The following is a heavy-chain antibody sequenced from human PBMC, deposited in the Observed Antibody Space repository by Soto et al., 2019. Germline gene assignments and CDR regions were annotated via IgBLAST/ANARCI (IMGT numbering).Heavy chain of an antibody. Sequence: EALSLTCSVSGGCVSSSTAFWGWVRQPPGKGLEWIVSLYYGGTTYYNPSLKSRVTISVDPSKNQFSLRLTSVTAADTGVYYCERPPDISRGYQGLDVWGQGTMVTVSS. CDR1: GGCVSSSTAF. V-gene: IGHV4-39*01. CDR2: LYYGGTT. D-gene: IGHD5-12*01. J-gene: IGHJ6*02. CDR3: ERPPDISRGYQGLDV.